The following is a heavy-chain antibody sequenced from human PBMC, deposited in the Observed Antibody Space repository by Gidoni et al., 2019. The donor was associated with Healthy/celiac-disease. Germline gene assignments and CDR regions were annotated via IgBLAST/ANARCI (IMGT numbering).Heavy chain of an antibody. CDR1: GGSISSSSYY. J-gene: IGHJ4*02. D-gene: IGHD2-15*01. CDR3: ARLPYCSGGSCYTPYFDY. CDR2: IYYSGST. V-gene: IGHV4-39*01. Sequence: QLQLQESGPGLVKPSETLSLTCTVSGGSISSSSYYWGWIRQPPGKGLEWIGSIYYSGSTSYNPSLKSRVTISVDTSKNQFSLKLSSVTAADTAVYYCARLPYCSGGSCYTPYFDYWGQGTLVTVSS.